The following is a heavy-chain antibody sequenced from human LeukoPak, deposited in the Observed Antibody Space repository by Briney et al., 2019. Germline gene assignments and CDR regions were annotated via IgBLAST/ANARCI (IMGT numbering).Heavy chain of an antibody. V-gene: IGHV3-21*01. Sequence: GGSLRLSCAASGFTFSSYNMNWVRQAPGKGLEWVSSISSSSSYIYYADSVKGRFTISRDNAKSSLYLQMNSLRAEDTAVYYCARGGDIVATTNYFDYWGQGTLVTVSS. J-gene: IGHJ4*02. D-gene: IGHD5-12*01. CDR2: ISSSSSYI. CDR1: GFTFSSYN. CDR3: ARGGDIVATTNYFDY.